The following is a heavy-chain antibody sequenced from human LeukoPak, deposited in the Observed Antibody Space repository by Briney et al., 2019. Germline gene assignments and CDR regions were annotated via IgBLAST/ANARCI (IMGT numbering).Heavy chain of an antibody. V-gene: IGHV3-30*18. CDR2: ISYDGSNK. CDR1: GFTFSSYG. CDR3: AKDILRFGEPFPSQSDY. D-gene: IGHD3-10*01. J-gene: IGHJ4*02. Sequence: PGGSLRLSCAASGFTFSSYGMHWVRQAPGKGLEWVAVISYDGSNKYYADSVKGRFTISRGNSKNTLYLQMNSLRAEDTAVYYCAKDILRFGEPFPSQSDYWGQGTLVTVSS.